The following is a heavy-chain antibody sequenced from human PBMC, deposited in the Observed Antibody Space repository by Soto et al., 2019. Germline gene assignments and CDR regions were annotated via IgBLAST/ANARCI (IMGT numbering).Heavy chain of an antibody. D-gene: IGHD6-13*01. Sequence: QVLLQESGPGLVQPSETLSLTCTVSGGSMNYYYWSWIRQSPGKGLEWIGYVYYRGTTYYNPSLQSRVTISIDTSQNQFSLTLRSVTAADSAIYYCARAGSSWRYFFDSWGRGTLVTVSS. J-gene: IGHJ4*02. CDR1: GGSMNYYY. CDR3: ARAGSSWRYFFDS. V-gene: IGHV4-59*01. CDR2: VYYRGTT.